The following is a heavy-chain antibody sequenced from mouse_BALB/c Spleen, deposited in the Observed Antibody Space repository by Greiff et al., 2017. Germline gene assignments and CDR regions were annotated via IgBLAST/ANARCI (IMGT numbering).Heavy chain of an antibody. CDR3: ARDIGATLSYWYFDV. CDR1: GFTFTDYY. D-gene: IGHD3-1*01. CDR2: IRNKANGYTT. Sequence: DVHLVESGGGLVQPGGSLRLSCATSGFTFTDYYMSWVRQPPGKALEWLGFIRNKANGYTTEYSASVKGRFTISRDNSQSILYLQMNTLRAEDSATYYCARDIGATLSYWYFDVWGAGTTVTVSS. V-gene: IGHV7-3*02. J-gene: IGHJ1*01.